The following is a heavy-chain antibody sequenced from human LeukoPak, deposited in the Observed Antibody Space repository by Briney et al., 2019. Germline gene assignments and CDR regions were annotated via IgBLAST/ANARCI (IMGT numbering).Heavy chain of an antibody. CDR1: GDSLTGGSYY. CDR2: IYSDGTT. Sequence: SETLSLTCTVSGDSLTGGSYYWGWFRQPPGRGLEWIGNIYSDGTTSYNPSVKSRVTMSVDTSKNQFSLKLNSVTAADTAVYYCGRDSGFWLYWGQGTLVTVSS. D-gene: IGHD3-22*01. V-gene: IGHV4-39*07. CDR3: GRDSGFWLY. J-gene: IGHJ4*02.